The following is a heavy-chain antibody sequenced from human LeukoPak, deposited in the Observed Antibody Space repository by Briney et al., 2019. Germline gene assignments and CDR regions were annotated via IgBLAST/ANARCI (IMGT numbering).Heavy chain of an antibody. J-gene: IGHJ4*02. CDR3: ARVGYCSGGRCYRFDY. V-gene: IGHV4-59*01. CDR2: IYYSGST. Sequence: PSETLSLTCTVSGGSISSCYWSWIRQPPGKGLEWIGYIYYSGSTNYNPSLKSRVTISVDTSKNQFSPKLSSVTAADTAVYYCARVGYCSGGRCYRFDYWGQGTLVTVSS. CDR1: GGSISSCY. D-gene: IGHD2-15*01.